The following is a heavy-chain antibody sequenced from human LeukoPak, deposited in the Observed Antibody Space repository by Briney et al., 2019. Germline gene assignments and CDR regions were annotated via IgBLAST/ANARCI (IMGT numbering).Heavy chain of an antibody. V-gene: IGHV3-7*05. Sequence: PGGSLRLSCAASGFTFSTYWMNWVRQAPGKGLEWVAHMKEDGSDKYYVDSVKGRFTISRDNAKNSLYLQMNSLRAEDTAVYYCARDLGSSVGYWGQGTLVTVFS. CDR3: ARDLGSSVGY. J-gene: IGHJ4*02. CDR1: GFTFSTYW. CDR2: MKEDGSDK. D-gene: IGHD6-13*01.